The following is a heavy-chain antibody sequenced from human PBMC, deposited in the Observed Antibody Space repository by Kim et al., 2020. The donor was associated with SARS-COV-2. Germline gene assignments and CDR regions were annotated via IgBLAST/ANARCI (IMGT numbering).Heavy chain of an antibody. Sequence: GRFTISRDNAKNSLYLRMNSLRAEDTALYYCAKDIGSGYDTSPVDWYFDLWGRGTLVTVSS. J-gene: IGHJ2*01. V-gene: IGHV3-9*01. D-gene: IGHD3-10*01. CDR3: AKDIGSGYDTSPVDWYFDL.